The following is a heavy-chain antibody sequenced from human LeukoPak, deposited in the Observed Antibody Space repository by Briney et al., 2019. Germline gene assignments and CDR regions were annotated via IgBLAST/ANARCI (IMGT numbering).Heavy chain of an antibody. Sequence: GGSLRLSCAASGFTFSSYAMHWVRQAPGKGLEWVAVISYDGSNKYYADPVKGRFTISRDNSKNTLYLQMNSLRAEDTAVYYCAKGQGYYYYYMDVWGKGTTVTVSS. V-gene: IGHV3-30-3*01. CDR2: ISYDGSNK. J-gene: IGHJ6*03. CDR3: AKGQGYYYYYMDV. CDR1: GFTFSSYA.